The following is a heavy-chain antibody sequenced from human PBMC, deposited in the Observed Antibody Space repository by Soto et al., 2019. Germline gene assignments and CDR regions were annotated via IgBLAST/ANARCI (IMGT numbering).Heavy chain of an antibody. CDR3: VRSGDNYNLLDY. J-gene: IGHJ4*02. CDR1: GFTFSDHY. V-gene: IGHV3-11*06. CDR2: SSNSGSFT. D-gene: IGHD1-1*01. Sequence: GALCLTCSASGFTFSDHYRSWIRPAPGQGLEWIGYSSNSGSFTRYADSVKGRFSISRDNAKKSLYLQINSLRGDDTAIYYCVRSGDNYNLLDYWGQGTPVTVS.